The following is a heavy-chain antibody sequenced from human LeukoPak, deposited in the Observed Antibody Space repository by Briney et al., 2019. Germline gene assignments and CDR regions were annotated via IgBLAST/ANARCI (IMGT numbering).Heavy chain of an antibody. V-gene: IGHV1-24*01. J-gene: IGHJ4*02. CDR1: GYTLTELS. CDR3: ATDPYYYDSSGPS. Sequence: ASVKVSCKVSGYTLTELSMHWVRQAPGKGLEWMGGFDPEDGETIYAQKIQGRVTMTEDTSTDTAYMELSSLRSEDTAVYYCATDPYYYDSSGPSWGQGTLVTVSS. CDR2: FDPEDGET. D-gene: IGHD3-22*01.